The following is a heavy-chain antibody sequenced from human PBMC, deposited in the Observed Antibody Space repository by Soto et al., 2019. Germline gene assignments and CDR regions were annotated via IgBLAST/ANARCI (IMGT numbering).Heavy chain of an antibody. CDR2: MNPNSGNT. D-gene: IGHD3-3*01. J-gene: IGHJ6*03. CDR3: ARGIHVTIFGVALTKSYYMDV. V-gene: IGHV1-8*01. CDR1: GYTFSSHD. Sequence: ASVKVSCKASGYTFSSHDINWVRQATGQGLEWMGWMNPNSGNTGYAQKFQGRVTMTRNTSISTAYMELSSLRSEDTAVYYCARGIHVTIFGVALTKSYYMDVWGKGTTVTVSS.